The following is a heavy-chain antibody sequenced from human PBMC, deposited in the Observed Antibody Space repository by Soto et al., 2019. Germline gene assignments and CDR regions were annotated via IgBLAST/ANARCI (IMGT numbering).Heavy chain of an antibody. D-gene: IGHD3-22*01. Sequence: QVQLVESGGGVVQPGRSLRLSCAASGFTFSSYGMHWVRQAPGKGLEWVAVIWYDGSNKYYADSVKGRFTISRDNSKNTLYLQMNSLRAEDTAVYYCARDPSSGYYYGDYWGQGTMVTVSS. V-gene: IGHV3-33*01. CDR2: IWYDGSNK. CDR1: GFTFSSYG. J-gene: IGHJ4*02. CDR3: ARDPSSGYYYGDY.